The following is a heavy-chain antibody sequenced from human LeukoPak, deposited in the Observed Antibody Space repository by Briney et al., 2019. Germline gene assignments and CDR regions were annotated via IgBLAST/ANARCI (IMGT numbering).Heavy chain of an antibody. CDR1: GFTFSSSG. J-gene: IGHJ4*02. D-gene: IGHD2-2*02. CDR3: AKRVVPAAIDGGRYFDY. Sequence: GGSLRLSCAASGFTFSSSGMHWVRQAPGKGLEWVAVISYDGSNKYYADSVKGRFTISRDNSKNTLYLQMNSLRAEDTAVYYCAKRVVPAAIDGGRYFDYWGQGTLVTVSS. V-gene: IGHV3-30-3*02. CDR2: ISYDGSNK.